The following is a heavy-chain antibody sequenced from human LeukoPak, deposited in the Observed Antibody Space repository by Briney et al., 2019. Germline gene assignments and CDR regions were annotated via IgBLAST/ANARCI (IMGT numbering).Heavy chain of an antibody. V-gene: IGHV3-53*01. CDR3: ASSGSYSDFDY. D-gene: IGHD3-22*01. CDR1: GFTTRNNY. CDR2: IYSSGSA. Sequence: GGSLRLSCAAPGFTTRNNYMSWVRQAPGKGLEWVSIIYSSGSAYYVDSVKGRFTISRDTSKNMVFLQMNSLRAEDTAAYYCASSGSYSDFDYWGQGTLVTVSS. J-gene: IGHJ4*02.